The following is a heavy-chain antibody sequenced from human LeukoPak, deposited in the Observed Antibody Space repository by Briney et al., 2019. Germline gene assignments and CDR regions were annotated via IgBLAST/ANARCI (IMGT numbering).Heavy chain of an antibody. J-gene: IGHJ6*03. CDR3: AKDIRNDISTGYSGDYYMDV. Sequence: PGGSLRLSCAASGFTFSSYGMHWVRQAPGKGLEWVAVIWYDGSNKYYADSVKGRFTISRDNSKNTLYLQMNSLRAEDTAVYYCAKDIRNDISTGYSGDYYMDVWGKGTTVTVSS. CDR1: GFTFSSYG. D-gene: IGHD3-9*01. CDR2: IWYDGSNK. V-gene: IGHV3-33*06.